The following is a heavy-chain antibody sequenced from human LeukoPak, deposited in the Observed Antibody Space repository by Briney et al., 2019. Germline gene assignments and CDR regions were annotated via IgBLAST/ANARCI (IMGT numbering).Heavy chain of an antibody. J-gene: IGHJ4*02. CDR3: AKDGMADYYGSGGQDY. D-gene: IGHD3-10*01. V-gene: IGHV3-30*18. CDR2: ISYDGSNK. CDR1: GXTFSSYG. Sequence: SGRSLRLSCAASGXTFSSYGMHWVRQAPGKGLEWVAVISYDGSNKYYADSVKGRFTISRDNSKNTLYLQMNSLRAEDTAVYYCAKDGMADYYGSGGQDYWGQGTLVTVSS.